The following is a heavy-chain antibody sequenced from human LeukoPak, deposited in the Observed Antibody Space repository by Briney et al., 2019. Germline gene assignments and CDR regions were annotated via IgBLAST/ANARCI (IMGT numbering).Heavy chain of an antibody. CDR2: IWYDGSNK. J-gene: IGHJ4*02. Sequence: PGRSLRLSCAAAGFTFSSYGMHWVRQAPGKGLEWVAVIWYDGSNKYYADSVKGRFTISSDNSKNTLYLQMNSLRAEDTAVYYCARDSTDADYWGQGALVTVSS. V-gene: IGHV3-33*01. CDR3: ARDSTDADY. CDR1: GFTFSSYG. D-gene: IGHD4-17*01.